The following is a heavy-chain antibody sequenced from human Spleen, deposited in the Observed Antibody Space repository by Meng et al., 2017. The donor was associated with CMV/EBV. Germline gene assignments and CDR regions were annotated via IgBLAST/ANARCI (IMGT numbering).Heavy chain of an antibody. CDR1: GGSFTNYY. CDR3: VARAFDI. V-gene: IGHV4-34*01. J-gene: IGHJ3*02. CDR2: VNPAGTP. Sequence: TRSLSCGVHGGSFTNYYWNWIRQSSEKGLEWIGEVNPAGTPSYNPSLKSRLTISADTSTNQFSLKLTSVTAADTATYYCVARAFDIWGQGTVVTVSS.